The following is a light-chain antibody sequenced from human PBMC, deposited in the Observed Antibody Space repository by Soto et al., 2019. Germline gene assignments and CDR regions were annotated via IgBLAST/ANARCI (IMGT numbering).Light chain of an antibody. CDR3: QQYDEWPLT. J-gene: IGKJ4*01. CDR2: DAF. Sequence: EKVMTQSPATLSVSPGERATLSCGASQNVKTRLAWYQQKPGQAPRLLIYDAFTRATGIPARFSGSASGTEFTLTISSLQSEDFAVYYCQQYDEWPLTFGGGTKVEIK. V-gene: IGKV3-15*01. CDR1: QNVKTR.